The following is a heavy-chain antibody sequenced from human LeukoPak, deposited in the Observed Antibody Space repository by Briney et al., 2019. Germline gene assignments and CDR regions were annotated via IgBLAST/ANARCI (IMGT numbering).Heavy chain of an antibody. CDR3: ASRLTGTTYSYYFDY. J-gene: IGHJ4*02. CDR2: IIPILGIA. D-gene: IGHD1-7*01. Sequence: ASVKVSCKASGYTFTSYAISWVRQAPGQGLEWMGRIIPILGIANYAQKFQGRVTITADKSTSTAYTELSSLRSEDTAVYYCASRLTGTTYSYYFDYWGQGTLVTVSS. CDR1: GYTFTSYA. V-gene: IGHV1-69*04.